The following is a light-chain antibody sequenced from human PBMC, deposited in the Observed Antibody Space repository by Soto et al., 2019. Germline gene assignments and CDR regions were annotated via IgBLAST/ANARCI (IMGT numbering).Light chain of an antibody. J-gene: IGKJ4*01. CDR3: LQDYNYPIT. CDR1: QGVRND. Sequence: AIQMTQSPSSLSASVGDRVTITCRASQGVRNDLGWFQQKPGKAPKLLIYGASHLQSGVPSRFSGSGSGTDFTLIISSLQPEDFATYYCLQDYNYPITFGGGTKVEIK. V-gene: IGKV1-6*01. CDR2: GAS.